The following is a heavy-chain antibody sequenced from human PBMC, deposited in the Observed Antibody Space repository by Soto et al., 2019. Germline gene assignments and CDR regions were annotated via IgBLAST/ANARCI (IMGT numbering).Heavy chain of an antibody. V-gene: IGHV3-48*01. D-gene: IGHD2-15*01. CDR1: GFTFSSYS. CDR2: ISSSSSTI. J-gene: IGHJ4*02. Sequence: GSLRLFCAASGFTFSSYSMNWVRQAPGKGLEWVSYISSSSSTIYYADSVKGRFTISRDNAKNSLYLQMNSLRAEDTAVYYCATYCSGGSCYGSLRYWGQGTLVTVSS. CDR3: ATYCSGGSCYGSLRY.